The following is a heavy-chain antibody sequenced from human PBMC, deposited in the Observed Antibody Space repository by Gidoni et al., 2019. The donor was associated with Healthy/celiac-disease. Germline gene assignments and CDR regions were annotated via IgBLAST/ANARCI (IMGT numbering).Heavy chain of an antibody. D-gene: IGHD5-12*01. CDR2: INPHSGGT. J-gene: IGHJ2*01. CDR3: ARDLEYSGHDEEVVLGLAWYFDL. Sequence: QVQLVQSGAEVKKPGASVKVSCTASGYTFTGYYMTWVRQAPGQVLEWMGGINPHSGGTSYAKKFQGRVTMTRDTSIRTAYMELSRLRSDDTAVYYCARDLEYSGHDEEVVLGLAWYFDLWGRGTLVTVSS. V-gene: IGHV1-2*02. CDR1: GYTFTGYY.